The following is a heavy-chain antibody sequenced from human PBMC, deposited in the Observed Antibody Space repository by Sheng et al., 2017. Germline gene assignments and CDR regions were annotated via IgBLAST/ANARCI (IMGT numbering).Heavy chain of an antibody. J-gene: IGHJ4*02. V-gene: IGHV3-23*04. D-gene: IGHD5-12*01. CDR3: AMWLPSIY. Sequence: EVQLVESGGGLVQPGGPVTLSCAASGFTFRTYGMTWVRQAPGKGLEWVSAIGDSGTSTYYADSVKGRFTISRENSKNTLYLQMNSLRAEDTAVYYCAMWLPSIYWGQGTLVTVSS. CDR2: IGDSGTST. CDR1: GFTFRTYG.